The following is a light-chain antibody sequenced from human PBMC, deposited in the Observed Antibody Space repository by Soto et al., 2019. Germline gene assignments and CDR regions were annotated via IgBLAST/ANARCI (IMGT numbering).Light chain of an antibody. CDR3: QQYGSSAPLT. J-gene: IGKJ4*01. Sequence: ELVLAEYQSTLYLSPGERAALSCSVSQSVSSYLAWYQQKPGQAPRLLIYDASNRATGIPARFSGSGSGADFTLTISKLEPEDFALYYCQQYGSSAPLTFGGGTKVDIK. V-gene: IGKV3-20*01. CDR1: QSVSSY. CDR2: DAS.